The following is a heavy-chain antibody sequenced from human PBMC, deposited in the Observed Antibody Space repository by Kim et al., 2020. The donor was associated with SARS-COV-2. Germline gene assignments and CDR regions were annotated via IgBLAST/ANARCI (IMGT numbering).Heavy chain of an antibody. V-gene: IGHV3-21*01. J-gene: IGHJ5*02. Sequence: GGSLRLSCAASGFTFSSYSMNWVRQAPGKGLEWVSSISSSSSYIYYADSVKGRFTISRDNAKNPLYLQMNSLRAEDTAVYYCARGPRGKQLVRDGWFDPWGQGTLVTVSS. CDR2: ISSSSSYI. CDR3: ARGPRGKQLVRDGWFDP. D-gene: IGHD6-13*01. CDR1: GFTFSSYS.